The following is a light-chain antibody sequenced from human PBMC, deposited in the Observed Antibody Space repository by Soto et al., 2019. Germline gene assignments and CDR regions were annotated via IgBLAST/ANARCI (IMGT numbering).Light chain of an antibody. Sequence: DVVMTQSPLSLPVTLGQPASISCRSSQILVHSDGDTYLNWLQQRPGQPPRLLIYKISKRFSGVPDRFTGSGAGTDFTLKISRVAAEDVGTYYCMQQTQFPFTFGGGTKVDI. V-gene: IGKV2-24*01. CDR2: KIS. CDR1: QILVHSDGDTY. J-gene: IGKJ4*01. CDR3: MQQTQFPFT.